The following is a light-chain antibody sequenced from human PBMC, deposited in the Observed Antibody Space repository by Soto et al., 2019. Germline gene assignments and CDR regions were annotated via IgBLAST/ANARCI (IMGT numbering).Light chain of an antibody. J-gene: IGLJ2*01. Sequence: QSALTQPASVSGFPGQSITISCTGTSSDIGGYNYVSWYQHHPGKVPKLMIYDVSSRPSGVSNRFSGSKSGNTASLTISGLQAEDEADYYCISFVSGDTVLFGGGTKLTVL. CDR2: DVS. CDR1: SSDIGGYNY. CDR3: ISFVSGDTVL. V-gene: IGLV2-14*01.